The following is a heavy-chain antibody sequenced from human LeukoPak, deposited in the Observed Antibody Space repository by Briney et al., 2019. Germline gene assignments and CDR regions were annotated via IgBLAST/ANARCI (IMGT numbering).Heavy chain of an antibody. Sequence: SETLSLTCTVSGGSISSYYWSWIRQPPGKGLEWIGYIYYSGSTNYNPSLKSRVTISVDTSKNQFSLKLSSVTAADTAVYYCARARWLQRNALDYWGQGTLVTVSS. CDR3: ARARWLQRNALDY. CDR2: IYYSGST. V-gene: IGHV4-59*08. CDR1: GGSISSYY. J-gene: IGHJ4*02. D-gene: IGHD5-24*01.